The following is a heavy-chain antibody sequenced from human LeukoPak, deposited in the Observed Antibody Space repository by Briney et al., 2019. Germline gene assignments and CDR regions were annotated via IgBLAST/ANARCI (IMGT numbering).Heavy chain of an antibody. CDR1: GGSISSGDYY. D-gene: IGHD6-13*01. CDR3: ARLYSSSWDNWFDP. J-gene: IGHJ5*02. V-gene: IGHV4-39*01. Sequence: SQTLSLTCTVSGGSISSGDYYWSWIRQPPGKGLEWIGSIYYSGSTYYNPSLKSRVTISVDTSKNQFSLKLSSVTAADTAVYYCARLYSSSWDNWFDPWGQGTLVTVSS. CDR2: IYYSGST.